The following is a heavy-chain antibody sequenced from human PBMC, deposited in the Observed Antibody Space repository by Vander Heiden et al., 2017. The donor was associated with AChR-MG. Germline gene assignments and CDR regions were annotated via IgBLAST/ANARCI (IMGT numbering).Heavy chain of an antibody. CDR1: GHTFPSYY. J-gene: IGHJ4*02. CDR3: AREPKAAAGVGGMVDY. V-gene: IGHV1-46*01. CDR2: INPSGGST. D-gene: IGHD6-13*01. Sequence: QVQLVQSGAAVKKPGASVKVSCKPSGHTFPSYYMHWVRQAPGQGLEWMGIINPSGGSTSYAQKFQGRVTMTRDTSTSTVYMELSSLRSEDTAVYYCAREPKAAAGVGGMVDYWGQGTLVTVSS.